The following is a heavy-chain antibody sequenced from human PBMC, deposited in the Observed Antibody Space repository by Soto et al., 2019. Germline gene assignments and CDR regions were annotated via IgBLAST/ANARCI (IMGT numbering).Heavy chain of an antibody. J-gene: IGHJ4*02. Sequence: ASVKVSCKASGYTFTIYGISLVRQAPGQGLEWMGWISAYNGNTNYAQKLQGRVTMTTDTSTSTAYMELRSLRSDDTAVYYCARHMTTLDFDYWGQGTLVTVSS. CDR1: GYTFTIYG. CDR2: ISAYNGNT. CDR3: ARHMTTLDFDY. V-gene: IGHV1-18*01. D-gene: IGHD3-16*01.